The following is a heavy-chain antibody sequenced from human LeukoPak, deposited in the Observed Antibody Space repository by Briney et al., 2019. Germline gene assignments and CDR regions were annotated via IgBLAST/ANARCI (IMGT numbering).Heavy chain of an antibody. V-gene: IGHV3-20*04. Sequence: GGSLRLSCAASGFTFDDYGMSWVRQAPGKGLEWVSGINWNGGSTGYAGSVKGRFTISRDNAKNSLYLQMNSLRAEDTAVYYCARGPTLGPSLAEYYYYMDVWGKGTTVTVSS. CDR1: GFTFDDYG. CDR2: INWNGGST. J-gene: IGHJ6*03. CDR3: ARGPTLGPSLAEYYYYMDV. D-gene: IGHD2-15*01.